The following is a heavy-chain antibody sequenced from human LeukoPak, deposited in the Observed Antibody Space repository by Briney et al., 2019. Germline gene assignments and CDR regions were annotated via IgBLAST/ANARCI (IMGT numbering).Heavy chain of an antibody. CDR3: ARWCSSTSCYREGNWFDP. CDR1: GGSISSSSYY. CDR2: IYYSGSA. V-gene: IGHV4-39*07. D-gene: IGHD2-2*02. J-gene: IGHJ5*02. Sequence: ASETLSLTCTVSGGSISSSSYYWGWIRQPPGKGLEWIGSIYYSGSAYYNPSLKSRVTISVDTSKNQFSLKLSSVTAADTAVYYCARWCSSTSCYREGNWFDPWGQGTLVTVSS.